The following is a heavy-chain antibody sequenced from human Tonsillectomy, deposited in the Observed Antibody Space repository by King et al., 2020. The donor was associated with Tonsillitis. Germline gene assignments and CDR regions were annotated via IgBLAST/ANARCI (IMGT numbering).Heavy chain of an antibody. CDR3: ARGGGYGSGSYYFDY. CDR2: IAYDGSNK. Sequence: VQLVESGGGVVQPGRSLRLSCAASGFTFSSYAMHWVRQAPGKGLEWVAVIAYDGSNKYYAASVKGRFTISRDNSKNTLYLQMNSLRAEDTAVYYCARGGGYGSGSYYFDYWGQGTLVTVSS. CDR1: GFTFSSYA. V-gene: IGHV3-30*01. D-gene: IGHD3-10*01. J-gene: IGHJ4*02.